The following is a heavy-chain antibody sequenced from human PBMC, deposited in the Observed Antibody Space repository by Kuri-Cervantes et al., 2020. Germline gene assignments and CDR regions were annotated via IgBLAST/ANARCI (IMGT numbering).Heavy chain of an antibody. Sequence: GESLKISCEGSGFTFNKFALHWVRQPPGGGLEWVALIAFDGSNKFFAESVRGRFTISRDNAKSTIYLHMNSLRSEDSAVYFCARGQGVGCSSTSCYGPDAFDIWGQGTMVTVSS. D-gene: IGHD2-2*01. V-gene: IGHV3-30*01. J-gene: IGHJ3*02. CDR3: ARGQGVGCSSTSCYGPDAFDI. CDR1: GFTFNKFA. CDR2: IAFDGSNK.